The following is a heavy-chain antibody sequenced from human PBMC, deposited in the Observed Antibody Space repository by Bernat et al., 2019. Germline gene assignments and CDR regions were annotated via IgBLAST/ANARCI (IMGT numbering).Heavy chain of an antibody. CDR3: ARDHRNPTVTTGYYYYYMDV. Sequence: EVQLVESGGGLVKPGGSLRLSCAASGFTFSSYSMNWVRQAPGKGLEWVSYISSSSSYIYYADSVKGRFTISRDNAKNSLYLQMNSLRAEDTAVYYCARDHRNPTVTTGYYYYYMDVWGKGTTVTVSS. CDR1: GFTFSSYS. J-gene: IGHJ6*03. V-gene: IGHV3-21*05. CDR2: ISSSSSYI. D-gene: IGHD4-17*01.